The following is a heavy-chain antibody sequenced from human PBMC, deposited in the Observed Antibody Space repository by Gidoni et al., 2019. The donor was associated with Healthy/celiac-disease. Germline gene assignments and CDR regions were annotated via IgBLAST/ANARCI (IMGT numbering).Heavy chain of an antibody. CDR2: IYYSGST. Sequence: QLQLQESGPGLVTPSETLSLTCTVSGGSISSSSYYWGWIRQPPGKGLEWIGSIYYSGSTYYNPSLKSRVTISVDTSKNQFSLKLSSVTAADTAVYYCARGRITMVRGCWFDPWGQGTLVTVSS. CDR3: ARGRITMVRGCWFDP. CDR1: GGSISSSSYY. D-gene: IGHD3-10*01. J-gene: IGHJ5*02. V-gene: IGHV4-39*01.